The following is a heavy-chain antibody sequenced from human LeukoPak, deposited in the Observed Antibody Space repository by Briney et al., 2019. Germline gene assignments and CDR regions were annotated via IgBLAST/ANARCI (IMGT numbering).Heavy chain of an antibody. CDR3: ANYIRNVHYYMDV. CDR1: GVPFSHYS. J-gene: IGHJ6*03. D-gene: IGHD1-1*01. CDR2: IDHGTKT. Sequence: SETLSLTCAVSGVPFSHYSWSWVRQPAGQGLQWIGEIDHGTKTNYNPSLKSRVTISADLSKKQFSLRLTSVTAADTAVYYCANYIRNVHYYMDVWGKGTTVIVSS. V-gene: IGHV4-34*01.